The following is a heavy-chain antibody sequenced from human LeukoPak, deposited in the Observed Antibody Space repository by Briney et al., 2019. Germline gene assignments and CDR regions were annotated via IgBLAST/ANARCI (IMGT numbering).Heavy chain of an antibody. CDR2: IYTSGST. CDR1: GGSISSGSYY. J-gene: IGHJ4*02. Sequence: SQTLSLTCTVSGGSISSGSYYWSWIRQPAGKGLEWIGRIYTSGSTYYNPSLKSRVTISVDTSKNQFSLKLSSVTAADTAVYYCASYGDYTWVDYWGQGTLVTVSS. D-gene: IGHD4-17*01. V-gene: IGHV4-61*02. CDR3: ASYGDYTWVDY.